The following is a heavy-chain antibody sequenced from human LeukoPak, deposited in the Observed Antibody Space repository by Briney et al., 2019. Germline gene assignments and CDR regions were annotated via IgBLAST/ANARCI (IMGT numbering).Heavy chain of an antibody. J-gene: IGHJ4*02. CDR1: GGSFSGYY. CDR2: INHSGST. V-gene: IGHV4-34*01. CDR3: ARAGTVIAVAGTVSGYFDY. Sequence: SETLSLTCAVYGGSFSGYYWSWIRQPPGKGLEWIGEINHSGSTNYNPSLKSRVTISVDTSKNQFSLKLSSVTAADTAVYYRARAGTVIAVAGTVSGYFDYWGQGTLVTVSS. D-gene: IGHD6-19*01.